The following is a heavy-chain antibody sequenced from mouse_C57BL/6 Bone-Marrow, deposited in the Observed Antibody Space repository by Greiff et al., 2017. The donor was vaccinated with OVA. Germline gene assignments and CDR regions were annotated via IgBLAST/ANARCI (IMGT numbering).Heavy chain of an antibody. CDR3: ARGNYYGSSSPYWYFDD. CDR2: IYPGSGST. J-gene: IGHJ1*03. V-gene: IGHV1-55*01. CDR1: GYTFTSYW. D-gene: IGHD1-1*01. Sequence: QVQLQQPGAELVKPGASVKMSCKASGYTFTSYWITWVKQRPGQGLEWIGDIYPGSGSTNYNEKFKSKATLTVATSSSTAYMLLSSLTSEDSAVYYCARGNYYGSSSPYWYFDDWGTGITSTVSS.